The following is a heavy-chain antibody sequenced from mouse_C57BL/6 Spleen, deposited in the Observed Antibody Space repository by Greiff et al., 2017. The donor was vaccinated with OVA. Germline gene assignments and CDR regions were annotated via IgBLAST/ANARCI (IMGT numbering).Heavy chain of an antibody. CDR2: IDPNSGGT. V-gene: IGHV1-72*01. J-gene: IGHJ3*01. D-gene: IGHD2-2*01. Sequence: QVQLKQPGAELVKPGASVKLSCKASGYTFTSYWMHWVKQRPGRGLEWIGRIDPNSGGTKYNEKFKSKATLTVDKPSSTAYMQLSSLTSEDSAVYYCARGYGYDLAWFAYWGQGTLVTVSA. CDR3: ARGYGYDLAWFAY. CDR1: GYTFTSYW.